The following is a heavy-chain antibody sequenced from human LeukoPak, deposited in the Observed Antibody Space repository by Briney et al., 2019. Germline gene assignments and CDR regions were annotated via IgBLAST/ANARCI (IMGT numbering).Heavy chain of an antibody. D-gene: IGHD1-26*01. CDR2: ISGSGDST. J-gene: IGHJ4*02. V-gene: IGHV3-23*01. Sequence: GGSLRLSCTASGFTFSTYAMTWVRQAPGKGLEWVSSISGSGDSTYHADSVKGRSTISRDNSKNTLYLQMNSLRADDTALYHCARDSGSYLQPTDYWGQGTLVTVSS. CDR3: ARDSGSYLQPTDY. CDR1: GFTFSTYA.